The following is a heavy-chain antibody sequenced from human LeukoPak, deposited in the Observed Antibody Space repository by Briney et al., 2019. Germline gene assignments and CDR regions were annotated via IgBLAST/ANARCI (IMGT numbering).Heavy chain of an antibody. CDR2: INCDASST. CDR3: ARVRSGTADY. J-gene: IGHJ4*02. Sequence: PGGSLRLSCAASGFIFCDYWIHWVRQAPGKGLEWVSSINCDASSTHYAVSVKGRFTVPRDNAQNTVYLQMDSLRADDTAVYHCARVRSGTADYWGLGTQVIVSS. V-gene: IGHV3-74*01. CDR1: GFIFCDYW. D-gene: IGHD1-1*01.